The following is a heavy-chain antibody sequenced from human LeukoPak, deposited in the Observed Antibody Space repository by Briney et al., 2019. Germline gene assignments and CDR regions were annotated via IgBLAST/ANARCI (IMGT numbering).Heavy chain of an antibody. CDR3: ARHMDYYGSGSALDY. CDR2: IYYSGST. J-gene: IGHJ4*02. V-gene: IGHV4-39*01. D-gene: IGHD3-10*01. CDR1: GGSISSSSYY. Sequence: SETLSLTCTVSGGSISSSSYYWGWIRQPPGKGLEWIGSIYYSGSTYYNPSLKSRVTISVDTSKNQFSLKLSSVTAADTAVYYCARHMDYYGSGSALDYWGQGTLVTVSS.